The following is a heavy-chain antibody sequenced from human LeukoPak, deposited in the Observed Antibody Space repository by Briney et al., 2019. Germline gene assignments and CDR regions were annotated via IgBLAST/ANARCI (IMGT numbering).Heavy chain of an antibody. Sequence: SETLSLTCAVYGGSFSGYYWSWIRQPPGKGLEWIGEINHSGSTNYNPSLKSRVTISVDTSKNQFSLKLSSVTAADTAVYYCARGLGSGSYYFDYRGQGTLVTVSS. J-gene: IGHJ4*02. CDR1: GGSFSGYY. CDR3: ARGLGSGSYYFDY. CDR2: INHSGST. V-gene: IGHV4-34*01. D-gene: IGHD5-12*01.